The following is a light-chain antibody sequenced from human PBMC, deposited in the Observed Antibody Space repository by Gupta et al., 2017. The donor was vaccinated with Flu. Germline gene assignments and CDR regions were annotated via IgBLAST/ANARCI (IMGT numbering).Light chain of an antibody. CDR2: GAS. CDR1: QYINNY. J-gene: IGKJ1*01. V-gene: IGKV1-39*01. CDR3: QQSYGITWT. Sequence: DRVTITCRATQYINNYLNWYQQKPGNAPKLLIYGASILQRGVPSLFSFSGSGSDFTLTIASLQPEDFATYYCQQSYGITWTFGQWTKIGIK.